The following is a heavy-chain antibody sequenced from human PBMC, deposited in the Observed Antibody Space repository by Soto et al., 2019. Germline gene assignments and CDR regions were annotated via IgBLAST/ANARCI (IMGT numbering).Heavy chain of an antibody. V-gene: IGHV3-53*04. CDR2: IYSCGST. Sequence: EVQLVESGGGLVQPGGSLRLSCAASGFTVSSNYMSWVRQAPGKGLEWVSVIYSCGSTYYADSVKGRFTISRHNSKNTLYLHMNSLTAEDTAVYYCSRVVMAWLADYWGQGTLVTVSS. CDR3: SRVVMAWLADY. D-gene: IGHD6-19*01. CDR1: GFTVSSNY. J-gene: IGHJ4*02.